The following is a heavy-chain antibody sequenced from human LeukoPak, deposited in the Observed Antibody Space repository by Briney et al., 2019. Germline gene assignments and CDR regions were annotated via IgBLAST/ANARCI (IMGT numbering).Heavy chain of an antibody. CDR2: IIPIFGTA. CDR1: GYTFTGYY. J-gene: IGHJ5*02. CDR3: ARDLIGAAGYNWFDP. Sequence: GASVEVSCKTSGYTFTGYYMHWVRQATGQGLEWMGGIIPIFGTANYAQKFQGRVTITADKSTSTAYMELSSLRSEDTAVYYCARDLIGAAGYNWFDPWGQGTLVTVSS. D-gene: IGHD6-13*01. V-gene: IGHV1-69*06.